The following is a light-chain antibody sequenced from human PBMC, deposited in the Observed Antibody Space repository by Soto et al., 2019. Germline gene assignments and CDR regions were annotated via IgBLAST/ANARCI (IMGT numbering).Light chain of an antibody. CDR2: EVS. Sequence: QSALTQPASVSASPGQSITISCTGTSSDIGGYIYVSWYQHHPGKAPRLMIYEVSSRPSGVSNRFSGSKSGNTASLTISGLQAEDEAQYYCSSYAGSNNFGVFGGGTKLTVL. CDR3: SSYAGSNNFGV. J-gene: IGLJ3*02. CDR1: SSDIGGYIY. V-gene: IGLV2-14*01.